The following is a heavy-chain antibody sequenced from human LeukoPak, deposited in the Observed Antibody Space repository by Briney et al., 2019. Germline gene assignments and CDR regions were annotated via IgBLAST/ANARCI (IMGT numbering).Heavy chain of an antibody. CDR3: AKDLGALWFGDY. CDR1: GFTFNSYA. V-gene: IGHV3-23*01. Sequence: GGSLRLSCAASGFTFNSYAMIWFRDAPGKAREGVSAISGSGGSTYYADSGKGRFPTYRDNSKNPLYLQMNSLRAEDTAVYYCAKDLGALWFGDYWGQGTLVTVSS. CDR2: ISGSGGST. J-gene: IGHJ4*02. D-gene: IGHD3-10*01.